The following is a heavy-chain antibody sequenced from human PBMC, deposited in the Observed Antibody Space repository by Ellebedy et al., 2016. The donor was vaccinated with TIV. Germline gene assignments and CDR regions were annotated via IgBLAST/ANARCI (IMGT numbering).Heavy chain of an antibody. CDR3: ARVGRRWGVDDAFDV. V-gene: IGHV4-61*01. CDR2: IYSSGRT. Sequence: MPSETLSLTCTVSGGSVSSTNYYWTWIRQPPGKGLEWVGYIYSSGRTDYKHSLKSRMAISVDTSRNQISLKLSSVTAADTAVYYCARVGRRWGVDDAFDVWGQGTRVTVSS. J-gene: IGHJ3*01. CDR1: GGSVSSTNYY. D-gene: IGHD3-10*01.